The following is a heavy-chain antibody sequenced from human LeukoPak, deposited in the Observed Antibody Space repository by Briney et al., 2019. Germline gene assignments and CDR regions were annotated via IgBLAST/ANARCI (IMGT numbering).Heavy chain of an antibody. Sequence: GGSLRLSCAASGFTFRSYSMNWVRQAPGKGLEWVSSISSSSSYIYYTDSVKGRFTIFRDNAKISLYVQMNSLRAEDTAVYYCASRRDGYNLWGQGTLVTVS. V-gene: IGHV3-21*01. CDR1: GFTFRSYS. J-gene: IGHJ4*02. D-gene: IGHD5-24*01. CDR3: ASRRDGYNL. CDR2: ISSSSSYI.